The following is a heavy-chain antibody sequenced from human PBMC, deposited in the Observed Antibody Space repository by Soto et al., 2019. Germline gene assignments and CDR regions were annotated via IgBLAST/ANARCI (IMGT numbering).Heavy chain of an antibody. V-gene: IGHV3-30*03. CDR1: GFTFSSYG. J-gene: IGHJ6*04. CDR3: ASLKVDV. Sequence: QVQLVESGGGVVQPGRSLRLSCAASGFTFSSYGMHWVRQAPGKGLEWVAVISYDGSNKYYADSVKGRFTISRDNSKNTLYLQMNRLRAEDTAVYYCASLKVDVWGKGTTVTVSS. CDR2: ISYDGSNK.